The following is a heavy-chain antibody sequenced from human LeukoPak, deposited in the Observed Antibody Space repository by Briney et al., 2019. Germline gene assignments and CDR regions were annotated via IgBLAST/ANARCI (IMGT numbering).Heavy chain of an antibody. V-gene: IGHV1-2*02. Sequence: ASVKVSCKASGYTFTGYYMHWVRQAPGQGLEWMGWINPNSGGTNYAQKFQGRVTMTRDTSISTAYMELSRLRSDDTAVYYCARVRPGIAAAGNLAWFDPWGRGTLVTVSS. CDR2: INPNSGGT. CDR3: ARVRPGIAAAGNLAWFDP. J-gene: IGHJ5*02. CDR1: GYTFTGYY. D-gene: IGHD6-13*01.